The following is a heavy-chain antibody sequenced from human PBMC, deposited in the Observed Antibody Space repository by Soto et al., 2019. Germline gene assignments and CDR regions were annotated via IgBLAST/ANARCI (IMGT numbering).Heavy chain of an antibody. CDR3: ARVDVVVAAEAFDI. Sequence: QVQLVESGGGVVQPGRSLRLSCAASEFTFSNFGMHWVRQAPGKGLEWVAVIYYDGSNEYYADSVKGRFTISGDNSKNTLYLQMNSLRAEDTAVYYCARVDVVVAAEAFDIWGQGTMVTVSS. CDR1: EFTFSNFG. D-gene: IGHD2-15*01. CDR2: IYYDGSNE. V-gene: IGHV3-33*01. J-gene: IGHJ3*02.